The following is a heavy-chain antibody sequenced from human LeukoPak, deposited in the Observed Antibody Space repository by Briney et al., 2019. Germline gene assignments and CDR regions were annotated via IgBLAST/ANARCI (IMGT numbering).Heavy chain of an antibody. D-gene: IGHD1-1*01. J-gene: IGHJ4*02. CDR1: GFTFSNYG. Sequence: GGSLRLSCAASGFTFSNYGMNWVRQAPGKGLEWVSSITTSGGDAYYADSVKGQFTISRDNSKNTLYLQMNSLRAEDTAIYYCARGRNWIFDYWGQGTLVTASS. V-gene: IGHV3-23*01. CDR2: ITTSGGDA. CDR3: ARGRNWIFDY.